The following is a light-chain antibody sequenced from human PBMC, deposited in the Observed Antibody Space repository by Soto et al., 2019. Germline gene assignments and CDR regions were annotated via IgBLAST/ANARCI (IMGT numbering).Light chain of an antibody. CDR1: PSVSSY. V-gene: IGKV3-11*01. CDR2: DAS. CDR3: QQRSTLFT. J-gene: IGKJ3*01. Sequence: EIVLTQSPATLSLSPGERATLSCRASPSVSSYLAWYQQKPGQTPRLLIYDASNRATGLPARFSGSGSGTDFTLTISSLEPEDFAVYYCQQRSTLFTFGPGTKVDIK.